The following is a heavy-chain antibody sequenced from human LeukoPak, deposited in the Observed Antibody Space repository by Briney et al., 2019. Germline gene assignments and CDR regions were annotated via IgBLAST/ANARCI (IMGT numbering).Heavy chain of an antibody. Sequence: ASVKVSCKASGGTFSSYAISWVRQAPGQGLEWMGRIIPILGIANYAQKFQGRVTITADKSTSTAYMELSSLRSEDTAVYYCARHTYYYDSSAPLGYWGQGTLVTVSS. V-gene: IGHV1-69*04. J-gene: IGHJ4*02. CDR2: IIPILGIA. CDR1: GGTFSSYA. D-gene: IGHD3-22*01. CDR3: ARHTYYYDSSAPLGY.